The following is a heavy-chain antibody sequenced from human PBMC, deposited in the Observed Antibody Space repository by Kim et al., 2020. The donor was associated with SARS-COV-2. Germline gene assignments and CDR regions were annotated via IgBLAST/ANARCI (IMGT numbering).Heavy chain of an antibody. D-gene: IGHD6-6*01. J-gene: IGHJ6*02. V-gene: IGHV5-51*01. CDR3: ARLSGSIAARPGYYYGMDV. CDR1: GYSFTDSW. CDR2: IYPGDSDT. Sequence: GESLKISCKASGYSFTDSWIAWVRQMPGKGLEWMGIIYPGDSDTEYSPSFQGQVTISADKSISAAYLQWSSLKASDTAIYYCARLSGSIAARPGYYYGMDVWGQGTTVTVSS.